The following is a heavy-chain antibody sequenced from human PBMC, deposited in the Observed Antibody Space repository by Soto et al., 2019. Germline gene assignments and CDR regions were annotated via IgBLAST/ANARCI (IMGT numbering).Heavy chain of an antibody. V-gene: IGHV3-23*01. D-gene: IGHD2-15*01. CDR2: IIGDGIGT. J-gene: IGHJ4*02. CDR1: GFTFSSHA. CDR3: AKDREQCCGSSCYSLYFDF. Sequence: GSVRRFCAPTGFTFSSHAMSWVRQAQGKGLEWVSAIIGDGIGTYYTDSVNVRFTISRDNSKNTLYLQMDSLRGDDTAVYYCAKDREQCCGSSCYSLYFDFWGQGALVTV.